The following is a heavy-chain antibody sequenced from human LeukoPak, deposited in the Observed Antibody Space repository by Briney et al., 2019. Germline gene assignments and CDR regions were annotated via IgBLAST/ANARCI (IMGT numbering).Heavy chain of an antibody. CDR1: GYTFSSYG. J-gene: IGHJ4*02. D-gene: IGHD3-22*01. CDR2: MNPNSGNT. V-gene: IGHV1-8*01. Sequence: ASVKVSCKASGYTFSSYGISWVRQAPGQGLEWMGWMNPNSGNTGYAQKLQGRVTMTRNTAINTAYLELNNLRSEDTAIYYCARLSQTPDYYGDRGYYFLGYWGQGTLVTVSS. CDR3: ARLSQTPDYYGDRGYYFLGY.